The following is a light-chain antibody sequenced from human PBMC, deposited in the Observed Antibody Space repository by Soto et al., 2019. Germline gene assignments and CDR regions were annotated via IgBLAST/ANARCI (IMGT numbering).Light chain of an antibody. CDR3: SSHTSTRTLYV. Sequence: QSVLTQPASVSGSPGQSITISCTGGSSDVGGYEYVSWYQHHPGKAPKLIIYEVSHRPSGVSDRFSASKFGNTASLTISGLQAEDEADYYCSSHTSTRTLYVFGTGTKAPS. CDR2: EVS. CDR1: SSDVGGYEY. J-gene: IGLJ1*01. V-gene: IGLV2-14*01.